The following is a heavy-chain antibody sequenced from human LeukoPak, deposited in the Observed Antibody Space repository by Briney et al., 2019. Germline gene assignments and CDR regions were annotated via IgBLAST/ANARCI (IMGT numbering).Heavy chain of an antibody. CDR2: TYYSGST. CDR1: GGSISSSSYY. Sequence: SETLSLTCTVSGGSISSSSYYWGWIRQPPGKGLEWIGSTYYSGSTHYNPSLKSRVSISVDTSKNQFSLKLSSVTVADTAVYYCATQALYYYDSSGYYYVAHFDYWGQGTLVTVSS. J-gene: IGHJ4*02. D-gene: IGHD3-22*01. V-gene: IGHV4-39*01. CDR3: ATQALYYYDSSGYYYVAHFDY.